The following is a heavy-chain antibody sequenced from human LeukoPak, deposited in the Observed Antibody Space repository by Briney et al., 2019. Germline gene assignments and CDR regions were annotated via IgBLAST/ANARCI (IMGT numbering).Heavy chain of an antibody. J-gene: IGHJ3*02. D-gene: IGHD3-10*01. CDR3: ARDQAYYYGSGSYRAFDI. CDR2: IGAYNGNT. CDR1: GYTFTSYG. V-gene: IGHV1-18*01. Sequence: ASVKVSCKASGYTFTSYGISWVRQAPGQGLESMGWIGAYNGNTNYAQKLQGRVTMTTDTSTSTAYMERRSLRSDDTAVYYCARDQAYYYGSGSYRAFDIWGQGTMVTVSS.